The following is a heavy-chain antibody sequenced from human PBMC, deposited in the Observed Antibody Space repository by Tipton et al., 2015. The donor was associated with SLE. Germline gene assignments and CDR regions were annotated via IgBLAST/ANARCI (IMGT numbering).Heavy chain of an antibody. Sequence: TLSLTCTVSDGSISDYYWTWIRQPAGEGLEWIGYIYYSGSTNYNPSLKSRVTISVDTSKNQFSLKLSSVTAADTAVYYCARHPAAWSGLYYYYYYMDVWGKGTTVTVSS. CDR3: ARHPAAWSGLYYYYYYMDV. CDR2: IYYSGST. V-gene: IGHV4-59*01. CDR1: DGSISDYY. J-gene: IGHJ6*03. D-gene: IGHD3-3*01.